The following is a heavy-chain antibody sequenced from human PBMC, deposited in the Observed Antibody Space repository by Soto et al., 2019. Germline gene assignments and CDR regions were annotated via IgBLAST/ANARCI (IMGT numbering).Heavy chain of an antibody. CDR1: GGSISSYY. D-gene: IGHD3-3*01. V-gene: IGHV4-59*01. CDR3: ARAKGDALLFVEWLNAFYI. Sequence: PSETLSLTCTVSGGSISSYYWSWIRQPPGKGLEWIGYIYYSGSTNYNPSLKRRVTIPVDTSKNQFSLKLSSVTAADTAVYYCARAKGDALLFVEWLNAFYIWGQGTMVTFSS. J-gene: IGHJ3*02. CDR2: IYYSGST.